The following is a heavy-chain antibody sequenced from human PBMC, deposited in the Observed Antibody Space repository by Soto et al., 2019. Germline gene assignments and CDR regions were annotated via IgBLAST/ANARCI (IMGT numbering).Heavy chain of an antibody. Sequence: ASVKVSCEASGYTFTGYHRHRLRQAPGQGLERLGWIYLNSGGTNYEQKFQGRITMTRDASISTAYMEVSRLRSDDTAVYYCARGYDFWSGYYYYGMDVWGQGTTVTVSS. CDR3: ARGYDFWSGYYYYGMDV. CDR2: IYLNSGGT. D-gene: IGHD3-3*01. J-gene: IGHJ6*02. CDR1: GYTFTGYH. V-gene: IGHV1-2*02.